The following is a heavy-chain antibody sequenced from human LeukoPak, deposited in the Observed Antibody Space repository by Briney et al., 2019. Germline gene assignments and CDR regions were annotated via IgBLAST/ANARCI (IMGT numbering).Heavy chain of an antibody. V-gene: IGHV4-34*01. D-gene: IGHD4-11*01. CDR1: GGSFSGYY. CDR3: ARTGYSNYLDY. Sequence: SETLSLTCAVYGGSFSGYYWSWIRQPPGKGLEWIGEINHSGSTNYNPSLKSRVAISVDTSKNQFSLKLSSVTAADTAVYYCARTGYSNYLDYWGQGTLVTVSS. J-gene: IGHJ4*02. CDR2: INHSGST.